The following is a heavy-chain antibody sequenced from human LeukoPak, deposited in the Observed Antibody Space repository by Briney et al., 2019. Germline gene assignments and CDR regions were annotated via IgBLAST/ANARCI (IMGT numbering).Heavy chain of an antibody. D-gene: IGHD6-13*01. V-gene: IGHV4-39*01. CDR2: IYYSGST. CDR1: GGSISRSSYY. J-gene: IGHJ5*02. Sequence: SETLSLTCTVSGGSISRSSYYWGWIRQPPGKGLEWIVNIYYSGSTYYSPSLKRRVTMSVDTSQNQFSLKLSSVTAAETAVYYCARLTGYSSSWYYPWFDPWGQGTLVTVSS. CDR3: ARLTGYSSSWYYPWFDP.